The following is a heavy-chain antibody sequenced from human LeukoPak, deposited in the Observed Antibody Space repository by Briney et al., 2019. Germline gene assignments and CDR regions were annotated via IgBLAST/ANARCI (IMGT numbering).Heavy chain of an antibody. J-gene: IGHJ4*02. CDR1: GFTFSSYA. CDR3: ARSRSPITMVRGVISSV. Sequence: PGGSLRLSCAASGFTFSSYAMHWVRQAPGKGLEWVAVISYDGSNKYYADSVKGRFTISRDNSKNTLYLQMNSLRAEDTAVYYCARSRSPITMVRGVISSVWGQGTLVTVSS. D-gene: IGHD3-10*01. V-gene: IGHV3-30-3*01. CDR2: ISYDGSNK.